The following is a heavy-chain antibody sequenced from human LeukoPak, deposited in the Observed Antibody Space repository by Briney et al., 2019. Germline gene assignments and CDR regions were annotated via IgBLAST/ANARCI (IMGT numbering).Heavy chain of an antibody. Sequence: GGSLRLSCAASGFTFSSYEMNWVRQAPGKGLEWVSYISSGGTGKYYADSVKGRFTISRDNSKNTLYLQMNSLRAEDTAVYYCAKDSVISPVGDYFDYWGQGTLVTVSS. J-gene: IGHJ4*02. CDR3: AKDSVISPVGDYFDY. CDR2: ISSGGTGK. V-gene: IGHV3-48*03. D-gene: IGHD3-10*01. CDR1: GFTFSSYE.